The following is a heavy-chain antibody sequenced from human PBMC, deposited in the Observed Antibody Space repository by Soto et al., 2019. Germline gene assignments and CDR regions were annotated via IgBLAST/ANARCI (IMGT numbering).Heavy chain of an antibody. D-gene: IGHD6-6*01. CDR1: GGSISSYY. V-gene: IGHV4-59*01. CDR3: ARDRGSSSSNAYYYGMDV. Sequence: LSLTCTVSGGSISSYYWSWIRQPPGKGLEWIGYIYYSGSTNYNPSLKSRVTISVDTSKNQFSLKLSSVTAADTAVYYCARDRGSSSSNAYYYGMDVWGQGTTVTVSS. CDR2: IYYSGST. J-gene: IGHJ6*02.